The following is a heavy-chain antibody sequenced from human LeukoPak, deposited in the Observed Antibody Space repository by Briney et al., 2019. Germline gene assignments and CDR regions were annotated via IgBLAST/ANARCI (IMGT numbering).Heavy chain of an antibody. Sequence: PSQTLSHTCAVSGGSVSSGSYYWSWIRQPPGKGLEWIGSIYYSGSTYYNPSLKSRVTISGDTSKNQFSLKLSSVTAADTAVYYCARRLGHLETLVDYWGQGTLVTVSS. CDR1: GGSVSSGSYY. J-gene: IGHJ4*02. V-gene: IGHV4-30-2*03. CDR2: IYYSGST. D-gene: IGHD1-1*01. CDR3: ARRLGHLETLVDY.